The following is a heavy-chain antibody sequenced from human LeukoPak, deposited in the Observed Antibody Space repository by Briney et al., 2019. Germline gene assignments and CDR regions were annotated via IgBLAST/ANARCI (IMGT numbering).Heavy chain of an antibody. CDR1: GGSISSSSYY. CDR2: IYHSGST. V-gene: IGHV4-39*07. D-gene: IGHD2-15*01. J-gene: IGHJ4*02. CDR3: ARGLKYCSDATCQSTYFDY. Sequence: SETLSLTCTVSGGSISSSSYYWGWIRQPPGKGLEWIGSIYHSGSTYCNPSLKSRVTMSVDTSKNQFSLRLSSVTAADTAIYYCARGLKYCSDATCQSTYFDYWGQGTLVPVSS.